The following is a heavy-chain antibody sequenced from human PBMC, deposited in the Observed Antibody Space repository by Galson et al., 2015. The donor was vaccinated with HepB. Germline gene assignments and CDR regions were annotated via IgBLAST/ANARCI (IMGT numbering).Heavy chain of an antibody. CDR2: ISSDGGST. J-gene: IGHJ3*02. Sequence: SLRLSCAASGFTFGGYWMHWVRQAPGKGLEWVSGISSDGGSTTYADSVKGRFTISRDNAKNTVYLQMNSLRAEDTAVYYCAREPRVGATGTLRDAFDIWGQGTTVTVSS. CDR3: AREPRVGATGTLRDAFDI. CDR1: GFTFGGYW. D-gene: IGHD1-26*01. V-gene: IGHV3-74*01.